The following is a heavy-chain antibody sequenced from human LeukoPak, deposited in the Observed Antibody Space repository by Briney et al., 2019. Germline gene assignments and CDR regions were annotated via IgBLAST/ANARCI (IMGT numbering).Heavy chain of an antibody. CDR1: GFTFDDYG. V-gene: IGHV3-20*04. J-gene: IGHJ4*02. CDR2: INWNGGST. D-gene: IGHD6-6*01. CDR3: ARDVRVYSSSSPPGY. Sequence: GGSLRLSCAAAGFTFDDYGMSWVRQAPGEGLEWVSGINWNGGSTVYADSAKGRFTISRDNAKNSLYLQMNSLRAEDTALYYCARDVRVYSSSSPPGYWGQGTLVTVSS.